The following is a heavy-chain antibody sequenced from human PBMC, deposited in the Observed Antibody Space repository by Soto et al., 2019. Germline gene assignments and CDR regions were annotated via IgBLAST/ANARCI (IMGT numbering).Heavy chain of an antibody. D-gene: IGHD3-10*01. CDR1: GFTFSSHA. V-gene: IGHV3-23*01. Sequence: SGFTFSSHAVSWVRQAPGKGLECVSAITNTGGRTDYADSVKGRFTISRDNSKNMLYLQMNSLRAEDTAVYYCAKAGYGSGSYYTLSFDSWGQGTQVTVS. J-gene: IGHJ4*02. CDR3: AKAGYGSGSYYTLSFDS. CDR2: ITNTGGRT.